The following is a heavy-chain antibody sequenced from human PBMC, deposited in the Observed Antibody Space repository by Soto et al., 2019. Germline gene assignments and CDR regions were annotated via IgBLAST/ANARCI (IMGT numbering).Heavy chain of an antibody. CDR1: GFTVSSNY. Sequence: EVQLVESGGGLVQPGGSLRLSCAASGFTVSSNYMSWVRQAPGKGLEWVSVIYSGGSTYYADPVKGRFTISRDSSKNTLFFQMNSLRAEHTAVYHCARIPDSLGRLDDLGQGTLVTVSS. V-gene: IGHV3-66*01. CDR2: IYSGGST. D-gene: IGHD3-22*01. J-gene: IGHJ4*02. CDR3: ARIPDSLGRLDD.